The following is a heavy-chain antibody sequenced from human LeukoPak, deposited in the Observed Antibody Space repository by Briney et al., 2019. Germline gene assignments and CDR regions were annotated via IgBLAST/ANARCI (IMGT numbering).Heavy chain of an antibody. CDR3: ARDPPGYYDSSGYSGY. V-gene: IGHV1-18*01. D-gene: IGHD3-22*01. CDR2: ISAYNGNT. CDR1: GYTFTSYG. J-gene: IGHJ4*02. Sequence: ASVKVSCKASGYTFTSYGISWVRQAPGQGLEWMGLISAYNGNTNYAQKLQGRVTMTTDTSTSTAYMALRSLRSDDTAVYYCARDPPGYYDSSGYSGYWGQGTLVTVSS.